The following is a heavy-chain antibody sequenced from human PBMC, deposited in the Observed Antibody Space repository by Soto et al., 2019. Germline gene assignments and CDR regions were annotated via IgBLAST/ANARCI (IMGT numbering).Heavy chain of an antibody. CDR3: ARGVGYCTSTSCRGWFDP. CDR1: GGSIISADSY. V-gene: IGHV4-31*11. D-gene: IGHD2-2*01. Sequence: SETLSLTCAVSGGSIISADSYWFWIRKHPGNGLEWIGYIAYSGDTYYNPSPRSRVTISADTSENKFSLTLKSVTAADTAVYYCARGVGYCTSTSCRGWFDPWGQGTLVTVSS. J-gene: IGHJ5*02. CDR2: IAYSGDT.